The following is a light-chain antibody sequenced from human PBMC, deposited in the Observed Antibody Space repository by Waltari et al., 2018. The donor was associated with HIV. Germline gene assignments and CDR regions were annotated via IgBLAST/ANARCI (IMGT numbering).Light chain of an antibody. CDR2: KDT. CDR1: ALTKRY. CDR3: QSSDSSGVDFVV. J-gene: IGLJ2*01. V-gene: IGLV3-25*03. Sequence: DLTQPPSVSVPPGQTATINCTGDALTKRYGYWYQKKSGQAPVLLINKDTERLSGIPERFSGSSSGTSLTLTINEVRAEDEAEYYCQSSDSSGVDFVVFGGGTKLTV.